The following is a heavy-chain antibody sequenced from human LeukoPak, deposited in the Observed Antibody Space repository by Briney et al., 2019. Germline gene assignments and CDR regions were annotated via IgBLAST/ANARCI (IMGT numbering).Heavy chain of an antibody. Sequence: PGGPLRLSCAASGFTFDDYAMHWVRQAPGKGLEWVSGISWNSGSIGYADSVKGRFTISRDNAKNSLYLQMNSLRAEDTALYYCAKDSSYDILTGYSDYWGQGTLVTVSS. V-gene: IGHV3-9*01. CDR3: AKDSSYDILTGYSDY. CDR1: GFTFDDYA. CDR2: ISWNSGSI. J-gene: IGHJ4*02. D-gene: IGHD3-9*01.